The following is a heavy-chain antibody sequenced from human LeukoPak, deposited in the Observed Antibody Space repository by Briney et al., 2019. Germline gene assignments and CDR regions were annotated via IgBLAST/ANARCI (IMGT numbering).Heavy chain of an antibody. Sequence: GGSLRLSCAASGFTFSSYCMHCVRQAPGKGLEWVAFIRYEGSNKYYADSVKGRFTISRDNSKYTLYLQMNSLRAEDTAVYYCANCGAAAGYWGQGTLATVSS. V-gene: IGHV3-30*02. CDR2: IRYEGSNK. CDR1: GFTFSSYC. CDR3: ANCGAAAGY. D-gene: IGHD6-13*01. J-gene: IGHJ4*02.